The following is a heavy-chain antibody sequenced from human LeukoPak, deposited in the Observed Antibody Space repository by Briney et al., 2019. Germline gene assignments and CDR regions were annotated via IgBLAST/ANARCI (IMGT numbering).Heavy chain of an antibody. J-gene: IGHJ4*02. V-gene: IGHV1-18*01. CDR3: ARVRSVTGYPPHYFDY. Sequence: ASVKVSCKASGGTFSSYALSWVRQAPGQGLEWMGWISAYNGNTNYAQKLQGRVTMTTDTSTSTAYMELRSLRSDDTAVYYCARVRSVTGYPPHYFDYWGQGTLVTVSS. CDR1: GGTFSSYA. D-gene: IGHD3-9*01. CDR2: ISAYNGNT.